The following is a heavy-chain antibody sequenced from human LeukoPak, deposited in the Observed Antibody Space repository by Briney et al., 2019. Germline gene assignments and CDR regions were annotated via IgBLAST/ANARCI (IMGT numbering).Heavy chain of an antibody. Sequence: EASVKVSCKASGYTFTSYGISWVRQAPGQGLEWMGWISAYNGNTNYAQKLQGRVTMTEDTSTDTAYMELSSLRSEDTAVYYCATWKYSSGREGYYYMDVWGKGTTVTISS. CDR3: ATWKYSSGREGYYYMDV. CDR1: GYTFTSYG. D-gene: IGHD6-19*01. J-gene: IGHJ6*03. V-gene: IGHV1-18*01. CDR2: ISAYNGNT.